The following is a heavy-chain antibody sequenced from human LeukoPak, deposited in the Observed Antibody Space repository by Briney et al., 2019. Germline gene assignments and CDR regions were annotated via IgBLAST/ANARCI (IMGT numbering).Heavy chain of an antibody. V-gene: IGHV3-66*01. CDR2: IYSGGST. CDR1: GVTLSSNY. CDR3: ARDVRYFDY. Sequence: GGSLRLSCAASGVTLSSNYMSWVRQAPGKGLGWGSVIYSGGSTYYADSVKGRFTISRDNSKNTLYLQMNSLRAEDTAVYYCARDVRYFDYWGQGTLVTVSS. J-gene: IGHJ4*02.